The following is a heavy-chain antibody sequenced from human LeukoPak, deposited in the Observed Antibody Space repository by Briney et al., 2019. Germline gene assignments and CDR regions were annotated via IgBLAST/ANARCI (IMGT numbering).Heavy chain of an antibody. J-gene: IGHJ4*02. Sequence: GESLKISCKGSGYTFTTNWIGWVRQMPGKGLEWTAIIHPADSDTRYSPSFQGQVSISVDKSISTAYLQWSSLKASDTAMYYCTMGWRGTYYDPASYWSQGTLIIVSS. CDR3: TMGWRGTYYDPASY. V-gene: IGHV5-51*01. CDR1: GYTFTTNW. CDR2: IHPADSDT. D-gene: IGHD1-26*01.